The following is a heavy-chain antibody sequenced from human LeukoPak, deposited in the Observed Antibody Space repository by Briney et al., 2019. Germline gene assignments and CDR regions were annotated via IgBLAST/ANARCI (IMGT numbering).Heavy chain of an antibody. CDR1: GFTFSSYS. D-gene: IGHD3-10*01. Sequence: GGSLRLSCAASGFTFSSYSMHWVRQAPGKGLEWVAFIRYDGSNKYYADSVKGRFTISRDNSKNTLYLQMNSLRAEDTAVYYCAKEGYYGSGSYSDYWGQGTLVTVSS. CDR2: IRYDGSNK. J-gene: IGHJ4*02. V-gene: IGHV3-30*02. CDR3: AKEGYYGSGSYSDY.